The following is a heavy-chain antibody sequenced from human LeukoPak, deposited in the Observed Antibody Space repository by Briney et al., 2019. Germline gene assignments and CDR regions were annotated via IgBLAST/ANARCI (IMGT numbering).Heavy chain of an antibody. V-gene: IGHV3-48*03. D-gene: IGHD6-19*01. Sequence: GGSLRLSCAASGFTFSSYEMNWVRQAPGKGLEWVSYISSSGSTIYYADSVKGRFTISRDNAKNSLYLQMSSLRAEDTAVYYCAREGMAGTGGWDYWGQGTLVTVSS. J-gene: IGHJ4*02. CDR2: ISSSGSTI. CDR3: AREGMAGTGGWDY. CDR1: GFTFSSYE.